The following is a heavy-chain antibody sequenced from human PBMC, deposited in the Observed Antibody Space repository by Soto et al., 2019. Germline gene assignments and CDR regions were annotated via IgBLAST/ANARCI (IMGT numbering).Heavy chain of an antibody. J-gene: IGHJ5*02. CDR2: IKSKTDGGTT. CDR3: TTDPTGGWFDP. D-gene: IGHD4-17*01. CDR1: GFTFSNAW. V-gene: IGHV3-15*07. Sequence: PGGSLRLSCAASGFTFSNAWMNWVRQAPGKGLEWVGRIKSKTDGGTTDYAAPVKGRFTISRDDSKNTLYLQINSLKIEDTALYYCTTDPTGGWFDPWGQGTLVTVS.